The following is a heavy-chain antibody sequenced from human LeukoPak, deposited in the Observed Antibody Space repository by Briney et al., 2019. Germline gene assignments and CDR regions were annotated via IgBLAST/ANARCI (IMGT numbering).Heavy chain of an antibody. D-gene: IGHD2-2*01. CDR2: ISGSGGSR. Sequence: GGSLRLSCAASGFTFSSYAMSWVRQAPGKGLEWVSAISGSGGSRYYADSVEGRFTISRDNSKNTLYLQMNSLRAEDTAVYYCAIDYQSAGAAPIGFNGFDPWGQGTLVTVSS. CDR1: GFTFSSYA. J-gene: IGHJ5*02. CDR3: AIDYQSAGAAPIGFNGFDP. V-gene: IGHV3-23*01.